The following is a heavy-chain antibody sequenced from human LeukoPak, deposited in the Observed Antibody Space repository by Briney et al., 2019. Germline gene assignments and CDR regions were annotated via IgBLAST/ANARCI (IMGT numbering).Heavy chain of an antibody. CDR1: GASINRYY. CDR2: IYYSGST. D-gene: IGHD4-23*01. Sequence: PSETLSLTCTVSGASINRYYWSWIRQPPGKGLEWIGYIYYSGSTNYNPSLTSRVTISVDRSKNQFSLRLSSVTAADTAVYYCARGHYGGSFDYWGQGTLVTVSS. J-gene: IGHJ4*02. V-gene: IGHV4-59*01. CDR3: ARGHYGGSFDY.